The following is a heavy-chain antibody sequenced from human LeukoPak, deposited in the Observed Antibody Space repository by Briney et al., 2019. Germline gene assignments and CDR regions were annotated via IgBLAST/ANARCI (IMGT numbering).Heavy chain of an antibody. CDR2: ISGSVVST. CDR1: GFTFSSYA. CDR3: AKGAAAGIHWYFDL. D-gene: IGHD6-13*01. Sequence: GGSLRLSCAASGFTFSSYAMSWVRQAPGKGLEWVSAISGSVVSTYYADSVKGRFTISRDNSKNTLYLQMNSLRAEDTAVYYCAKGAAAGIHWYFDLWGRGTLVTVSS. V-gene: IGHV3-23*01. J-gene: IGHJ2*01.